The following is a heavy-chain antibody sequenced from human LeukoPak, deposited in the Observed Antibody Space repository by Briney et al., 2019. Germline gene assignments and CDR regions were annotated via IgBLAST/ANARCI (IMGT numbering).Heavy chain of an antibody. V-gene: IGHV3-23*01. CDR1: GFTVSSNY. Sequence: PGGSLRLSCAASGFTVSSNYMSWVRQAPGKGLEWVSTISGSGDRTYYADSVKGRFTISRDNSNNTLFLQMSSLRAEDTAIYYCAKDVAKLRSTWLSDWGQGTLVSVSS. CDR3: AKDVAKLRSTWLSD. D-gene: IGHD2-15*01. J-gene: IGHJ4*02. CDR2: ISGSGDRT.